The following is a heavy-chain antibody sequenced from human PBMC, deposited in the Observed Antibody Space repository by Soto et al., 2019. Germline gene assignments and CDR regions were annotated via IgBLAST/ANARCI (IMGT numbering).Heavy chain of an antibody. CDR1: GFAFSTCA. CDR3: TKDVAVDMGDDY. V-gene: IGHV3-23*01. CDR2: IKISGETT. J-gene: IGHJ4*01. D-gene: IGHD3-16*01. Sequence: GGSLILSCAASGFAFSTCAMSWVRQAPGKGPEWVPTIKISGETTFSADPVKGRFTTSRDDSKNKLYLQMDSLRVEDTATYYCTKDVAVDMGDDYWGHGTPETDSS.